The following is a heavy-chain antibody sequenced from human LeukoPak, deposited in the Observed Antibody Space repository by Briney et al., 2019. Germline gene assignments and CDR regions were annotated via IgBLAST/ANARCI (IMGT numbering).Heavy chain of an antibody. D-gene: IGHD1-7*01. CDR2: ISYDVRDK. J-gene: IGHJ4*02. Sequence: AGGPFITPFAASGFPFDSLVMHGFRRPPARGREGVAAISYDVRDKYQIEPVTRRFTISRDNSKNTLDLQVNGLRAEDTAVYYCARETGNYYFDFWGQGTMATLSS. V-gene: IGHV3-30*03. CDR3: ARETGNYYFDF. CDR1: GFPFDSLV.